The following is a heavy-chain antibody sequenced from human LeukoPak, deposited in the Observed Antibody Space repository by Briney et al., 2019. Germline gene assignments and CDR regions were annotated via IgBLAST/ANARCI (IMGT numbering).Heavy chain of an antibody. J-gene: IGHJ4*02. CDR1: GYTFSSYG. D-gene: IGHD2-2*01. V-gene: IGHV1-18*01. CDR2: ISAYNGDT. CDR3: ARSPHILVVPTAFSS. Sequence: ASVKVSCKASGYTFSSYGISWVRQAPGQGLEWMGWISAYNGDTNYAHKFQGRVTMTTDTSTTTAYMELRSLRSDDTAVYYCARSPHILVVPTAFSSWDQGTLVTVSS.